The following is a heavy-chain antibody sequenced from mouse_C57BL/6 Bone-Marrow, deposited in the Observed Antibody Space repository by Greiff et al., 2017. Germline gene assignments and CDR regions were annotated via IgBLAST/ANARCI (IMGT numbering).Heavy chain of an antibody. V-gene: IGHV1-66*01. CDR1: GYSFTSYY. CDR3: STMTSDAMDY. Sequence: QVQLQQSGPELVKPGASVKISCKASGYSFTSYYIHWVKQRPGQGLEWIGWIYPGSGNTKYTEKFKGKATLTADTSSSTAYMQLSSLTSEDSAVYYCSTMTSDAMDYWGQGTSVTVSS. CDR2: IYPGSGNT. J-gene: IGHJ4*01.